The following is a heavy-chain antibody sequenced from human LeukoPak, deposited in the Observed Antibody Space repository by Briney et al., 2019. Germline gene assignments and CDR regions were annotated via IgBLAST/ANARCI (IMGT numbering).Heavy chain of an antibody. CDR1: GFTFSSYG. Sequence: GGSLRLSCAASGFTFSSYGMGWVRQAPGKGLEWVSAISGSGGSTYYADSVKGRFTISRDNSKNTLYLQMNSLRAEDTAVYYCARVPGGVWNYMDVWGKGTTVTVSS. D-gene: IGHD1-1*01. J-gene: IGHJ6*03. CDR3: ARVPGGVWNYMDV. CDR2: ISGSGGST. V-gene: IGHV3-23*01.